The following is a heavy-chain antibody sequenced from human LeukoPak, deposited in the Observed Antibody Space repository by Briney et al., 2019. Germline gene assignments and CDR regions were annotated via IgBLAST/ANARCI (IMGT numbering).Heavy chain of an antibody. J-gene: IGHJ5*02. V-gene: IGHV3-15*07. CDR2: IRSNSDGGTI. CDR3: ATDFYDST. D-gene: IGHD3-22*01. Sequence: PGRSLRLSCATSGFTFSNAWMNWVRQAPGKGLEWVGRIRSNSDGGTIDYAAPVKGRFTLSRDDSKTTLCLQMNSLQTEDTAVYYCATDFYDSTWGQGTLVTVSS. CDR1: GFTFSNAW.